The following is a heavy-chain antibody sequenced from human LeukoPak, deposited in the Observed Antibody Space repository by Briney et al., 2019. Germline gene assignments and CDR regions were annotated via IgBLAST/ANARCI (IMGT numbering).Heavy chain of an antibody. CDR2: IYYSGST. V-gene: IGHV4-39*01. J-gene: IGHJ4*02. D-gene: IGHD5-24*01. CDR3: ASDGYYFDY. Sequence: SETLSLTCTVSGGSISSSNYYWGWIRQPPGKGLEWIGSIYYSGSTYYNPSLKSRVTISVDTSKNQFSLKLSSVTAADTAAYYCASDGYYFDYWGQGTLVTVSS. CDR1: GGSISSSNYY.